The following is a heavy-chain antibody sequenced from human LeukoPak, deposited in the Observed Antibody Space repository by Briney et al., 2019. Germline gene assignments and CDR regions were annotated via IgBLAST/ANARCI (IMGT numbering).Heavy chain of an antibody. CDR3: AKRQSNPYSSGWYKFDY. CDR1: GFTFSSYA. V-gene: IGHV3-23*01. J-gene: IGHJ4*02. Sequence: GSLRLSCGASGFTFSSYAMSWVRQAPGKGLEWVSVISGSGGGIYYADSVKGRFTISRDNSKNTLFLHMNSLRADDTAVYYCAKRQSNPYSSGWYKFDYWGQGTLVTVSS. D-gene: IGHD6-19*01. CDR2: ISGSGGGI.